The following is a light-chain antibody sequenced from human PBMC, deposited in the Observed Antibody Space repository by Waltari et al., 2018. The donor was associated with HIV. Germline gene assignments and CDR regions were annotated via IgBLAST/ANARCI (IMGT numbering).Light chain of an antibody. CDR1: QTLLHSNGYHY. J-gene: IGKJ2*01. V-gene: IGKV2-28*01. CDR2: LGS. Sequence: DILLTQSPLSLSIHRGDPPSISSSSTQTLLHSNGYHYLEWYQQKPGQSTQLLIYLGSSRASGVSDRFSGSGSGTDFSLEISRVVSDDVGLYYCMQGLQTHPMYTFGQGTRLEI. CDR3: MQGLQTHPMYT.